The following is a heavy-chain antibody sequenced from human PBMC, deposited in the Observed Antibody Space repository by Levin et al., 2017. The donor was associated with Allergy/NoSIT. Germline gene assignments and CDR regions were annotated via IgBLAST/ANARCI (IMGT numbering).Heavy chain of an antibody. V-gene: IGHV1-69*01. Sequence: KISCKASGGTFSSYAISWVRQAPGQGLEWMGGIIPIFGTANYAQKFQGRVTLTADESTRTAYMALSSLRSEDTAVYYCARAQISGYDYRDWFDPWGQGTLVTVSS. CDR3: ARAQISGYDYRDWFDP. D-gene: IGHD5-12*01. J-gene: IGHJ5*02. CDR2: IIPIFGTA. CDR1: GGTFSSYA.